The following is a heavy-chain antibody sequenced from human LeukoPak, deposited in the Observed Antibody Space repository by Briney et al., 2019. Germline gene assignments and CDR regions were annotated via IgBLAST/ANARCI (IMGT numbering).Heavy chain of an antibody. CDR1: GFTFSSYS. Sequence: PGGSLRLSCAASGFTFSSYSMNWVRQAPGEGLEWVSSISSSSSYIYYADSRKGRFTISRDNARNSLYLQMNSLRAEDTVVYYCARGLAAIKYYYGSGSTFDYWGQGTLVTVSS. CDR3: ARGLAAIKYYYGSGSTFDY. J-gene: IGHJ4*02. D-gene: IGHD3-10*01. V-gene: IGHV3-21*01. CDR2: ISSSSSYI.